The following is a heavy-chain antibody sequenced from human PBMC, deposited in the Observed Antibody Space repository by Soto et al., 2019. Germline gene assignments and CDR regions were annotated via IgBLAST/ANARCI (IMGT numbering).Heavy chain of an antibody. V-gene: IGHV5-10-1*01. CDR3: ARKGGGSGPIQYYYHGMDV. CDR1: GYSFTSYW. CDR2: IDPSDSYT. Sequence: GESLKISCKGSGYSFTSYWISLVRQMPGKGLEWMGRIDPSDSYTNYSPSFQGHVTISADKSISTAYLQWSSLKASDTAMYYGARKGGGSGPIQYYYHGMDVWGQGTRVTFSS. J-gene: IGHJ6*02. D-gene: IGHD2-15*01.